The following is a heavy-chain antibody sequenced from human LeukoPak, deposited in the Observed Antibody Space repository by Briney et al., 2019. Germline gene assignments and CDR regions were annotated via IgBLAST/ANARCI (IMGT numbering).Heavy chain of an antibody. CDR2: IWYDGSKK. CDR1: GYTFRRNG. J-gene: IGHJ4*02. CDR3: AKDLEGIAKTYYFDY. V-gene: IGHV3-33*03. Sequence: PGGSLRLSCAASGYTFRRNGMHWVRQAPGKGLEWVAVIWYDGSKKYYGDSVKGRFTISRDNSKNTLYLQMNSLRAEDTAVYYCAKDLEGIAKTYYFDYWGQGTLVTVSS. D-gene: IGHD6-13*01.